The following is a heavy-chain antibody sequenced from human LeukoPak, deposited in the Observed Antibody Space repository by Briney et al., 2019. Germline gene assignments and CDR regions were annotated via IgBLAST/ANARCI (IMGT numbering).Heavy chain of an antibody. CDR3: ARHMTTVTFNWFDP. CDR2: INHSGST. Sequence: PSETLSLTCAVYGGSFSGYYWSWIRQPPGKGLEWIGEINHSGSTNYNPSLKSRVTISVDTSKNQFSLKLSSLTAADTAVYYCARHMTTVTFNWFDPWGQGTLVTVSS. D-gene: IGHD4-17*01. J-gene: IGHJ5*02. CDR1: GGSFSGYY. V-gene: IGHV4-34*01.